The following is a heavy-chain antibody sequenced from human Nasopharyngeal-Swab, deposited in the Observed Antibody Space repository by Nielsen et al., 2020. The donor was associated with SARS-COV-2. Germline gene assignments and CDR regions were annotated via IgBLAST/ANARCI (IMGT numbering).Heavy chain of an antibody. V-gene: IGHV3-21*01. CDR1: EFTFSNYN. Sequence: GVLKISCAASEFTFSNYNMNWVRRAPGKGLEWVSSISSSSTYIYYADSVKGRFTISRDNTKNSLSLQMNSLRAEDTAVYYCARDGLDYDFWSAYFMDVWGQGTTVIVSS. D-gene: IGHD3-3*01. CDR3: ARDGLDYDFWSAYFMDV. J-gene: IGHJ6*02. CDR2: ISSSSTYI.